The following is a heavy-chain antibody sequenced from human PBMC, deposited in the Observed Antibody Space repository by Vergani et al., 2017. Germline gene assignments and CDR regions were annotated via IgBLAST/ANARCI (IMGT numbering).Heavy chain of an antibody. V-gene: IGHV4-31*03. J-gene: IGHJ3*02. CDR1: GGSISSGGYY. CDR3: ARDAGYCSNASCYLAAFYI. D-gene: IGHD2-2*01. Sequence: QVQLQESGPGLVKPSQTLSLTCTVSGGSISSGGYYWSWIRQHPGKGLEWIGYIYYSGSTYYNPPLKSRVTISIDTSKNQFSLKLSSVTAADTAMYYCARDAGYCSNASCYLAAFYIWGQGTLVTVSS. CDR2: IYYSGST.